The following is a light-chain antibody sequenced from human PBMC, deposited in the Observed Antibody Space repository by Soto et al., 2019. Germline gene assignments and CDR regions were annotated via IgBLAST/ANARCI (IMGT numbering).Light chain of an antibody. CDR3: QQANSFPPT. CDR1: QTISSW. CDR2: KAS. J-gene: IGKJ1*01. Sequence: DIQMTQSPSTLSGSVGDRVTITCRASQTISSWLAWYQQKPGKAPKLLIYKASTLKSGVPSRFSGSGSGTEFTLAISSLQPEDFASYYCQQANSFPPTFGQGTKVDIK. V-gene: IGKV1-5*03.